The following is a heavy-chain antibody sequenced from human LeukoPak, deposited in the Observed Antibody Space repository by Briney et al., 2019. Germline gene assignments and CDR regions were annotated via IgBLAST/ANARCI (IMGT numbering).Heavy chain of an antibody. CDR1: GFTFSAYH. D-gene: IGHD4-17*01. CDR2: ISTTGTTV. CDR3: ARNDYGDYQFDY. J-gene: IGHJ4*02. V-gene: IGHV3-48*02. Sequence: GGSLRLSCAASGFTFSAYHINWVRQAPGKGLEWISYISTTGTTVHYADSVKGRFAISRDNAKSSLYLQMNSLRDEDTAVYYCARNDYGDYQFDYWGQGTLVTVSS.